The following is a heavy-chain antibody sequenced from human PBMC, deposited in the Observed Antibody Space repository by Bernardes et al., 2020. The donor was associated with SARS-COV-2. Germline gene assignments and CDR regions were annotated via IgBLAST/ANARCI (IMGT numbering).Heavy chain of an antibody. CDR1: GFTFSSSA. J-gene: IGHJ6*02. D-gene: IGHD5-12*01. V-gene: IGHV3-23*01. Sequence: VGSLRLSCAASGFTFSSSAMSWVRQAPGQGLEWVSAISGSGGSTYYADSVKGRFTISRDNSKNTLYLQMNSLRAEDTAVYYCAKDRVTRWLRFPTDYYYYYYGMDVWGQGTTVTGSS. CDR2: ISGSGGST. CDR3: AKDRVTRWLRFPTDYYYYYYGMDV.